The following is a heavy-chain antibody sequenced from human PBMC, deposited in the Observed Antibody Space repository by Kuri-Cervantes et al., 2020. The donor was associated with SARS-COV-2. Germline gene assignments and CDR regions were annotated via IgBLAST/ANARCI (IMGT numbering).Heavy chain of an antibody. V-gene: IGHV3-30*04. CDR2: ISYDGSNK. CDR1: GFTFDDYA. Sequence: GGSLRLSCAASGFTFDDYAMHWVRQAPGKGLEWVAVISYDGSNKYYADSVKGRFTISRDNSKNTLYLQMNSLRAEDTAVYYCARAGNLYYYYGMDVWGQGTTVTVSS. D-gene: IGHD4-23*01. CDR3: ARAGNLYYYYGMDV. J-gene: IGHJ6*02.